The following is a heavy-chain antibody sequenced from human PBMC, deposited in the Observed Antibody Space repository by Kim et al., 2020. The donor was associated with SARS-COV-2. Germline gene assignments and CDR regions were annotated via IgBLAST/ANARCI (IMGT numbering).Heavy chain of an antibody. CDR2: IFHSGET. J-gene: IGHJ5*02. CDR1: DGSMTYFY. Sequence: SETLSLTCSVSDGSMTYFYWSWIRQPPGKGLEYIGYIFHSGETNYNPSLKSRVTMSVDTSKNQFSLQLNSVTAADTAVYYCARGGRNYGSGSFYSYEGPLLFLPWGQGTLVTVSS. CDR3: ARGGRNYGSGSFYSYEGPLLFLP. D-gene: IGHD3-10*01. V-gene: IGHV4-59*13.